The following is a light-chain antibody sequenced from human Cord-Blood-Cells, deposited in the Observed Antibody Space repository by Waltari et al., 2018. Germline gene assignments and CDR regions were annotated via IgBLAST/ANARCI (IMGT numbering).Light chain of an antibody. CDR2: KDS. Sequence: SYELTQPPSVSVSPGQTARITCSGDALPKQYAYWYQQKPGQAPVLVIYKDSERPSGIPAGFSGSSSGTTVTLTISGVQAEDEADYYCQSADSSGTYPVFGGGTKLTVL. CDR1: ALPKQY. V-gene: IGLV3-25*03. CDR3: QSADSSGTYPV. J-gene: IGLJ3*02.